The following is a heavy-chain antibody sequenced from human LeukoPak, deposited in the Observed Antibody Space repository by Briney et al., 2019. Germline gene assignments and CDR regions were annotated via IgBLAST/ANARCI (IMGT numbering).Heavy chain of an antibody. J-gene: IGHJ4*02. CDR3: ARDQRITGTTGY. CDR1: GYPFVDFG. V-gene: IGHV1-18*01. CDR2: ISAYNGNT. D-gene: IGHD1-20*01. Sequence: ASVKVSCKTSGYPFVDFGITWVRQAPGQGLEWMGWISAYNGNTNYAQKLQGRVTMTTDTSTSTAYMELRSLRSDDTAVYYCARDQRITGTTGYWGQGTLVTVSS.